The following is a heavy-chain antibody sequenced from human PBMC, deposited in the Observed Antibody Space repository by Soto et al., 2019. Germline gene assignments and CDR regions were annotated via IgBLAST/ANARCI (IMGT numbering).Heavy chain of an antibody. V-gene: IGHV1-69*02. J-gene: IGHJ6*02. CDR2: IIPMRDMS. CDR3: ARVQTPHYDLLNDRYYGMDV. Sequence: QVQLVQSGAEVKKPGSSVRVSCQASGGSFSTNPISWVRQAPGQGLEWMGRIIPMRDMSNYAQTFQARRTFTADKSTSTAYMELSSLKSEDTAVYHCARVQTPHYDLLNDRYYGMDVWGQGTTVTVSS. CDR1: GGSFSTNP. D-gene: IGHD3-9*01.